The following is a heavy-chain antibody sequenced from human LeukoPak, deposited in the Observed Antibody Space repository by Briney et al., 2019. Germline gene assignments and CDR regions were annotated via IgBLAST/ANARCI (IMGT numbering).Heavy chain of an antibody. CDR3: VRDPSNSGWAFDY. Sequence: PGGSMRLSCAAYAFTFSTYAMHWVRQAPGKGLEWVAMIWYNGKNTNYADSVKGRFTISRDKSKNTLDLQMNSLRADDTAVYYCVRDPSNSGWAFDYWGQGTLVTVSS. V-gene: IGHV3-33*01. J-gene: IGHJ4*02. D-gene: IGHD6-19*01. CDR2: IWYNGKNT. CDR1: AFTFSTYA.